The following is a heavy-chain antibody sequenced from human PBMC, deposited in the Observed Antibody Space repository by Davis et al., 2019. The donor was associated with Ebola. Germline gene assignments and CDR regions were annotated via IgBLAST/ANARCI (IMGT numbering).Heavy chain of an antibody. D-gene: IGHD6-6*01. V-gene: IGHV3-30*03. Sequence: GGSLRLSCAASGFTFSSYGMHWVRQAPGKGLEWVAVISYDGSNKYYADSVKGRFTISRDNSKNTLYLQMNSLRAEDTAVYYCARAGSSGLWFDPWGQRTLVTVSS. CDR1: GFTFSSYG. J-gene: IGHJ5*02. CDR2: ISYDGSNK. CDR3: ARAGSSGLWFDP.